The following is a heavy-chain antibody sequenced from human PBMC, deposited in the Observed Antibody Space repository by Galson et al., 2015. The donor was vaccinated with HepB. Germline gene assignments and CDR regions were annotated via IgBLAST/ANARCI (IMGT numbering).Heavy chain of an antibody. V-gene: IGHV5-10-1*01. CDR1: GYSFTSYW. J-gene: IGHJ3*02. D-gene: IGHD2-2*01. Sequence: QSGAEVKKPGESLRISCKGSGYSFTSYWISWVRQMPGKGLEWMGRIDPSDSYTNYSPSFQGHVTISADKSISTAYLQWSSLKASDTAMYYCATAKSYCSSTSCYWPYDAFDIWGQGTMVTVSS. CDR2: IDPSDSYT. CDR3: ATAKSYCSSTSCYWPYDAFDI.